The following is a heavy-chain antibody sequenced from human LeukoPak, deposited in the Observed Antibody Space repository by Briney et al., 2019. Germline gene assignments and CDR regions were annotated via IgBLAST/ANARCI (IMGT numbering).Heavy chain of an antibody. J-gene: IGHJ4*02. CDR2: IWYDGSNK. CDR1: GFTFSSYA. D-gene: IGHD1-7*01. CDR3: ARDQAGTTPVLDY. Sequence: GGSLRLSCAASGFTFSSYAMHWVRQTPGKGLEWVAVIWYDGSNKFYADSEKGRFTISRDNSKNTLYLQMNSLRAEDTAVYYCARDQAGTTPVLDYWGQGTLVTVSS. V-gene: IGHV3-33*08.